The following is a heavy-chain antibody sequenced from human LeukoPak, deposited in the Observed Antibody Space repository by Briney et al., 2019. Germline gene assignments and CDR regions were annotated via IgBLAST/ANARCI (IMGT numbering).Heavy chain of an antibody. Sequence: PSETLSLTCTVSGGSISSGGYYWSWIRQPPGKGLEWIGYIYHSGSTYYNPSLKSRVTISVDRSKNQFSLKLSSVTAADTAVYYCARKSVGYSSSSPWGQGTLVTVSS. CDR3: ARKSVGYSSSSP. V-gene: IGHV4-30-2*01. J-gene: IGHJ5*02. CDR1: GGSISSGGYY. CDR2: IYHSGST. D-gene: IGHD6-6*01.